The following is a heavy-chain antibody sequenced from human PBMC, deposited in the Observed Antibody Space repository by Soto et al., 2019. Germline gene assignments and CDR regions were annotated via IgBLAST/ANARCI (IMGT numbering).Heavy chain of an antibody. Sequence: SETLSLTCTVSGGSISSYYWSWIRQPPGKGLEWIGYIYYSGSTNYNPSLKSRVTISVDTSKNQFSLKLSSVTAADTAVYYCARDNAWDDSSGYYYGMGNWFDPWGQGTLVTVSS. CDR2: IYYSGST. V-gene: IGHV4-59*01. D-gene: IGHD3-22*01. CDR3: ARDNAWDDSSGYYYGMGNWFDP. J-gene: IGHJ5*02. CDR1: GGSISSYY.